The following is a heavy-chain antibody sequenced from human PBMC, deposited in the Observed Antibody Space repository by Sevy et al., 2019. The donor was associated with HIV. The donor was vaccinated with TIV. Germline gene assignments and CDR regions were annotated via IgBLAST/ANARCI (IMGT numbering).Heavy chain of an antibody. J-gene: IGHJ4*02. Sequence: GGSLRLSCEASGFSFDSYAMSWVRQAPGKGLEWVSGLSDSGGSTYYADSVKGRVTICRDNSKKTLYLQINSLRAEDTAIYYGAKHYYSSARRGYFDYWGQGTLVTVSS. V-gene: IGHV3-23*01. CDR2: LSDSGGST. CDR3: AKHYYSSARRGYFDY. CDR1: GFSFDSYA. D-gene: IGHD3-10*01.